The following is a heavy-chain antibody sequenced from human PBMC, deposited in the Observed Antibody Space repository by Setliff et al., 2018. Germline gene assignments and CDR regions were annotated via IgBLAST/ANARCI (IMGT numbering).Heavy chain of an antibody. CDR2: ISSSSHII. V-gene: IGHV3-48*01. D-gene: IGHD3-9*01. CDR1: GFTFSGYS. CDR3: ARDSHTYYDILTGYLDFDY. Sequence: GGSLRLSCEASGFTFSGYSMNWVRQAPGKGLEWFSYISSSSHIISYADSVKGRFIISRDNSENTLYLQMNSLRAEDTAVYYCARDSHTYYDILTGYLDFDYWGQGTLVTVSS. J-gene: IGHJ4*02.